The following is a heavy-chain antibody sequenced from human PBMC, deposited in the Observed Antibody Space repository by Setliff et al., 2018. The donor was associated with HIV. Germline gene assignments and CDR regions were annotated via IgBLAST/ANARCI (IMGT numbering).Heavy chain of an antibody. CDR1: GFSLSTSGMC. V-gene: IGHV2-70*11. CDR3: ARIHSSADYYYMDV. CDR2: IDWDDDK. Sequence: SGPTLVNPPQTLTLTCTFSGFSLSTSGMCVSWIRQPPGKALEWLARIDWDDDKYYSTSLKTRLTISKDTSKNQVVLTMTNMDPVDTATYYCARIHSSADYYYMDVWGKGTTVTVSS. J-gene: IGHJ6*03. D-gene: IGHD6-19*01.